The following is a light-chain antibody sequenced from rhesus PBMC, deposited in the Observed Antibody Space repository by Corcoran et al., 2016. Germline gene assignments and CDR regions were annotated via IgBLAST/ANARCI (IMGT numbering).Light chain of an antibody. CDR2: YAS. CDR3: QQYNSAPYS. Sequence: DIQMSQSPSSLSASVGDKVTITCRASQGISSYLAWYQKKPGKAPKPLIYYASNLESGVPSRFSGSGSGTEFTLTISSLQPEDFATYYCQQYNSAPYSFGQGTKVEI. CDR1: QGISSY. J-gene: IGKJ2*01. V-gene: IGKV1-37*01.